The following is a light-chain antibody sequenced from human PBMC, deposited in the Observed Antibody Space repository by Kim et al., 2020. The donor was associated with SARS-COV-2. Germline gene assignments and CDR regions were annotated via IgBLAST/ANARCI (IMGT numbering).Light chain of an antibody. J-gene: IGKJ1*01. Sequence: EIVLTQSPATLSLSPGERATLSCRASQSVNSYLAWYQQKPGQAPRLLIYDASNRATAIPARFSGSGSGTDFTLTISSLEPEDFAVYYCQQRSNWLWTFGQGTKVDIK. CDR1: QSVNSY. CDR2: DAS. V-gene: IGKV3-11*01. CDR3: QQRSNWLWT.